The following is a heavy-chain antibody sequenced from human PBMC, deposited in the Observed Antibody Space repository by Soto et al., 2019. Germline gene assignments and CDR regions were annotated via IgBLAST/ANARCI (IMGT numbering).Heavy chain of an antibody. CDR2: ISVSATTI. V-gene: IGHV3-11*01. D-gene: IGHD3-22*01. CDR1: GFTLSDYY. CDR3: ARAPTSYTYNSGYWGPDF. J-gene: IGHJ4*02. Sequence: GSLRLSCVVSGFTLSDYYMSWIRQAPGKGLEWVSYISVSATTIYYADSVKGRFTMSRDNAKNSLYLQMNSLGAEDTAVYYCARAPTSYTYNSGYWGPDFWGQGTLVTGST.